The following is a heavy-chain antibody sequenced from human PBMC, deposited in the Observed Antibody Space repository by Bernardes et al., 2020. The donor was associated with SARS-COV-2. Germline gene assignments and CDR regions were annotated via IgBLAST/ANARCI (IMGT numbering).Heavy chain of an antibody. Sequence: GWSLRLSCGASGFTFSSYGMHWVRQAPGKGLEWMAFISNDGSDKYYADSVKGRFSISRDNSKSTLSAQMNSLTADDTAVYYCAKDNRDGYNYGGFLWGRGTLVTVSS. J-gene: IGHJ2*01. CDR1: GFTFSSYG. D-gene: IGHD1-1*01. CDR3: AKDNRDGYNYGGFL. V-gene: IGHV3-30*18. CDR2: ISNDGSDK.